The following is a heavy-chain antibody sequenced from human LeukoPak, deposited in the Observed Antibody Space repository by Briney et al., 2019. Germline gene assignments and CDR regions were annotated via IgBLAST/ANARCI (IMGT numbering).Heavy chain of an antibody. J-gene: IGHJ4*02. CDR1: GYTFTSNY. Sequence: ASVKVSCKASGYTFTSNYIHWVRQAPGQGLEWMGMIYPRDGSTSYAQKFQGRVTMTRDTSTSTVYMELSSLRSEDTAVYYCAREDTAMANGDYAPSFDYWGQGTLVTVSS. CDR2: IYPRDGST. D-gene: IGHD5-18*01. CDR3: AREDTAMANGDYAPSFDY. V-gene: IGHV1-46*01.